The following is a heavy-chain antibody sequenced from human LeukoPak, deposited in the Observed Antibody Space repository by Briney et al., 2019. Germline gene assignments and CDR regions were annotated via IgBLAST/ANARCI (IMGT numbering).Heavy chain of an antibody. CDR1: GYIFTGYY. D-gene: IGHD7-27*01. V-gene: IGHV1-2*02. CDR3: ARAILGRDNY. Sequence: ASVKVSCKASGYIFTGYYMYWVRQAPGQGLEWMGWINPNSGGTNYAQKFQGRVTMTRDSSISTAYMELRRLTSDDTAVYYCARAILGRDNYWGQGTLVTVSS. CDR2: INPNSGGT. J-gene: IGHJ4*02.